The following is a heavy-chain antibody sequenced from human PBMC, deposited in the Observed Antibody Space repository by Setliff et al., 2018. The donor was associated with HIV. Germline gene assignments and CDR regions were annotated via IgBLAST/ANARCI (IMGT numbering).Heavy chain of an antibody. J-gene: IGHJ5*02. CDR3: ARGLPSYYYESSGTLGWFDP. CDR2: IYYSGSA. CDR1: DDSISSGVYY. D-gene: IGHD3-22*01. V-gene: IGHV4-31*03. Sequence: LSLTCSVSDDSISSGVYYWSWIRQHPGKGLEWIGYIYYSGSAYYNPSLKSRVTISVDTSKNQFSLKLRSVSAADTAVYYCARGLPSYYYESSGTLGWFDPWGQGTLVTVSS.